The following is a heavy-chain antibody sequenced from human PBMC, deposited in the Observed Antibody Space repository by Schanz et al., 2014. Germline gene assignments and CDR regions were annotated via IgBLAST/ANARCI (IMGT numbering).Heavy chain of an antibody. V-gene: IGHV3-30*19. Sequence: QVQMVESGGGVVQPGRSLRLSCAASGFAFSVYGMHWVRQAPGKGPEWVAVISYDGRNKYYADSVKGRFTISRDNSENTLYLQMNSLSADDTAVFYCAKGMGYCSGGTCYDYYYYGLDVWGQGTTVTVSS. J-gene: IGHJ6*02. CDR3: AKGMGYCSGGTCYDYYYYGLDV. D-gene: IGHD2-15*01. CDR2: ISYDGRNK. CDR1: GFAFSVYG.